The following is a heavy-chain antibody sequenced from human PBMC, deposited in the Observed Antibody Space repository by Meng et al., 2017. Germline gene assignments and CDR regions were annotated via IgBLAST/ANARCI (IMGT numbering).Heavy chain of an antibody. J-gene: IGHJ4*02. CDR2: IYWDDDK. V-gene: IGHV2-5*02. CDR3: AHRLGSSGVAY. Sequence: QTPLKDFGPTLVKPTQTLTLTCTFSGCSIITSGVGVGWIRQPPGKALEWLGLIYWDDDKRYSPSLKSRLTITKDTSKNQVVLTMTNMDPVDTATYYCAHRLGSSGVAYWGQGTLVTVSS. CDR1: GCSIITSGVG. D-gene: IGHD6-19*01.